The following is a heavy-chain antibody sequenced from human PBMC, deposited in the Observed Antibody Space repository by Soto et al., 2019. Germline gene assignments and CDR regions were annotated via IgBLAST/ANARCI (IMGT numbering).Heavy chain of an antibody. CDR1: GGTFSSYA. CDR2: IIPIFGTA. Sequence: PGPSVKVSCKASGGTFSSYAISWVRQAPGQGLEWMGGIIPIFGTANYAQKFQGRVTITADESTSTAYMELSSLRSEDTAVYYCARDPHDQYFVTPGSDYYYYYGMDVWGQGTTVTVSS. J-gene: IGHJ6*02. D-gene: IGHD3-9*01. V-gene: IGHV1-69*13. CDR3: ARDPHDQYFVTPGSDYYYYYGMDV.